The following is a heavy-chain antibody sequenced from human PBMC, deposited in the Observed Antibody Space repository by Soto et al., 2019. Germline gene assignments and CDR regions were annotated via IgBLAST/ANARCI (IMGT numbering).Heavy chain of an antibody. CDR2: IIPILGIA. D-gene: IGHD6-6*01. CDR3: ARSDIAARHYYYYKDV. J-gene: IGHJ6*03. CDR1: GGTFSSYT. Sequence: SVKVSCKASGGTFSSYTISWVRQAPGQGLEWMGRIIPILGIANYAQKFQGRVTITADKSTSTAYMELSSLRSEDTAVYYCARSDIAARHYYYYKDVWGKGTTVTVSS. V-gene: IGHV1-69*02.